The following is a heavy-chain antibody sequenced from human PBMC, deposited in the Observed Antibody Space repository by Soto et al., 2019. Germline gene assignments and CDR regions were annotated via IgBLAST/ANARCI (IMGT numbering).Heavy chain of an antibody. V-gene: IGHV1-69*01. D-gene: IGHD3-10*01. CDR3: ASIANSGSSYMTYYYYYGMDV. Sequence: QVQLVQSGAEVKKPGSSVKVSCKASGGTFSSYAISWVRQAPGQGPEWMGGIIPIFGTANYAQKFQGRVTITADESTSTAYMELSSLRSEDTAVYYCASIANSGSSYMTYYYYYGMDVWGQGTTVTVSS. J-gene: IGHJ6*02. CDR1: GGTFSSYA. CDR2: IIPIFGTA.